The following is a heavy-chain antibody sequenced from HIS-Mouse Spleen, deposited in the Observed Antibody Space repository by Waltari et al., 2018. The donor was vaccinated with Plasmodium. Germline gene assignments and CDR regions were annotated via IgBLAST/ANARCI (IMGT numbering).Heavy chain of an antibody. V-gene: IGHV3-9*01. Sequence: EVQLVESGGGLVQPGRSLTLSCAASGFPFDVFAMHWVRQAPGKGLEWVSGISWNSGSIGYADSVKGRFTISRDNAKNSLYLQMNSLRAEDTALYYCAKDFCSGGSCLGLFDYWGQGTLVTVSS. CDR3: AKDFCSGGSCLGLFDY. J-gene: IGHJ4*02. CDR2: ISWNSGSI. CDR1: GFPFDVFA. D-gene: IGHD2-15*01.